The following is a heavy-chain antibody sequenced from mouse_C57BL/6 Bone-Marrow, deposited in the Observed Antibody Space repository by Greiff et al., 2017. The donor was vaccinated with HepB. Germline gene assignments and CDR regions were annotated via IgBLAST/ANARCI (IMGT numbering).Heavy chain of an antibody. CDR2: INPNNGGT. V-gene: IGHV1-18*01. CDR1: GYTFTDYN. CDR3: SKTEGRSPSGFCY. J-gene: IGHJ3*01. D-gene: IGHD1-1*01. Sequence: EVQLQQSGPELVKPGASVKIPCKASGYTFTDYNMDWVKQSHGKSLEWIGDINPNNGGTIYNQKFKGKATLTVDKSSSTAYMGLRSLTSEDTAVYYCSKTEGRSPSGFCYWGQGTLVTVSA.